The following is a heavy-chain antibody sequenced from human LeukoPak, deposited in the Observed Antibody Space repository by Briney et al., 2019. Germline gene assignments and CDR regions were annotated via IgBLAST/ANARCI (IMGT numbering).Heavy chain of an antibody. V-gene: IGHV3-74*01. Sequence: GGSLRLSCAASGFTFSSYWMHWVRHAPGKGLVWVSRINSDGSSTVYADSVKGRFTISRDNAKNTLYLQMNSLRAEDTSVYYFAGSLAYCGGDCHAAFDYWAREPWSPSPQ. CDR3: AGSLAYCGGDCHAAFDY. D-gene: IGHD2-21*02. J-gene: IGHJ4*02. CDR2: INSDGSST. CDR1: GFTFSSYW.